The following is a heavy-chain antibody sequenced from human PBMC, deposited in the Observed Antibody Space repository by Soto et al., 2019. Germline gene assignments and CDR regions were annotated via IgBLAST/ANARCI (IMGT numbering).Heavy chain of an antibody. D-gene: IGHD3-22*01. Sequence: ASVKVSCKASGYTFNTFGITWVRQAPGQGLEWMGCVSGYSDKRDYSRKLQDRITLTADPSTTTSYMELRSLTSDDTAVYYCARGEYSGYYPLLFDPWGQGTLVTVSS. CDR3: ARGEYSGYYPLLFDP. V-gene: IGHV1-18*01. J-gene: IGHJ5*02. CDR1: GYTFNTFG. CDR2: VSGYSDKR.